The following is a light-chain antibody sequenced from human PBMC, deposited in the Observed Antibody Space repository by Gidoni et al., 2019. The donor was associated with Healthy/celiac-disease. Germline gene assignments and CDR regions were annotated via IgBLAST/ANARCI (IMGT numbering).Light chain of an antibody. J-gene: IGLJ2*01. V-gene: IGLV3-1*01. CDR1: KSGDKY. CDR2: QDS. CDR3: QAWDSSTVV. Sequence: SSELTQPPSVSVPPGQTASITCSGDKSGDKYACWYQQKPGQSPVLVIYQDSKRPSGIPRRFSGSNSGNTATLTISGTQAMDEADYYCQAWDSSTVVFGGGTKLTVL.